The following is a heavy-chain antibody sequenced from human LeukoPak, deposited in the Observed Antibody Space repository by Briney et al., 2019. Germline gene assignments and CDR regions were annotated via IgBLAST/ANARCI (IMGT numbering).Heavy chain of an antibody. D-gene: IGHD2-21*01. Sequence: GASVKVSCKASGYTFTSYGISWVRQAPGQGLEWMGWISADTGDTNYEQNIQGRVTMTTDTLTSTAYMELRSLTSDDTAVYYCARSQRTLKLLLPTDYWGQGTLVTVSS. J-gene: IGHJ4*02. CDR1: GYTFTSYG. V-gene: IGHV1-18*01. CDR3: ARSQRTLKLLLPTDY. CDR2: ISADTGDT.